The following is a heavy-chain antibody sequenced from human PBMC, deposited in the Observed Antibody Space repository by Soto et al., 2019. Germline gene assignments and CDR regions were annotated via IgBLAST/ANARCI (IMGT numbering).Heavy chain of an antibody. J-gene: IGHJ6*02. D-gene: IGHD3-3*01. CDR1: GYTLTSYG. CDR3: ARPRFLEWSYGMDV. V-gene: IGHV1-18*01. CDR2: ISAYNGNT. Sequence: GXSVKVSCKASGYTLTSYGISWVRQAPGQGLEWMGWISAYNGNTNYAQKLQGRVTMTTDTSTSTAYMELRSLRSDDTAVYYCARPRFLEWSYGMDVWGQGTTVTVSS.